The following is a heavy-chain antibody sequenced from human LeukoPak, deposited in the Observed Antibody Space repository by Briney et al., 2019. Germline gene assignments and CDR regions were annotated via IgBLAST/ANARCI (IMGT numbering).Heavy chain of an antibody. Sequence: ASVKVSCKACGGTFISYAISWVRQAPGQGLEWMGRIIPIFGTANYAQKFQGRVTITTDESTSTAYMELSSLRSEDTAVYYCARAVRGSGSYLWGQGTLVTVSS. CDR1: GGTFISYA. V-gene: IGHV1-69*05. CDR3: ARAVRGSGSYL. CDR2: IIPIFGTA. D-gene: IGHD3-10*01. J-gene: IGHJ4*02.